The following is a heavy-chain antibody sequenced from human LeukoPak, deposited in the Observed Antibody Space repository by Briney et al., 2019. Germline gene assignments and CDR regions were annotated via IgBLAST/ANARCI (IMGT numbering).Heavy chain of an antibody. J-gene: IGHJ4*02. CDR2: ISGSGDNS. CDR1: GFIFSSYT. V-gene: IGHV3-23*01. CDR3: AKDSPSAPVTSV. Sequence: GGSLRLSCTASGFIFSSYTMSWVRQAPGRGLEWVSTISGSGDNSYYADPVKGRFTISRDNSKNTLYLQMNSLRVEDTAVFYCAKDSPSAPVTSVWGQGTLVTVSS. D-gene: IGHD4-17*01.